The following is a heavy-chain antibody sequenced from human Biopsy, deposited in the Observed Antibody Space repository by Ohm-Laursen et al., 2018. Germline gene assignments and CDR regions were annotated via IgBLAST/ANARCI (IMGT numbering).Heavy chain of an antibody. V-gene: IGHV4-59*08. CDR2: VYYSGST. CDR1: GGSISSYY. Sequence: TLSLTCTVSGGSISSYYWTWIRQPPGKGLEWIGDVYYSGSTNRNPSLKSRVTILVDTSKNQFSLKLNSVTAADTAVYYCGRREVVITHDAFDTWGQGTMVTVSS. D-gene: IGHD3-22*01. J-gene: IGHJ3*02. CDR3: GRREVVITHDAFDT.